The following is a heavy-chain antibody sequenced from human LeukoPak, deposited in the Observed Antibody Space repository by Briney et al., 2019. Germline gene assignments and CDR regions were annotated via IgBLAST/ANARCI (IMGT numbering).Heavy chain of an antibody. CDR3: ARDRNDILTGYPENWFDP. V-gene: IGHV4-4*07. Sequence: ETLSLTCTVSGGSISSYYWSWIRQPAGKGLEWIGRIYTSGSTNYNPSLKSRVTMSVDTSKNQFSLKLSSVTAADTAVYYCARDRNDILTGYPENWFDPWGQGTLVAVSS. D-gene: IGHD3-9*01. J-gene: IGHJ5*02. CDR2: IYTSGST. CDR1: GGSISSYY.